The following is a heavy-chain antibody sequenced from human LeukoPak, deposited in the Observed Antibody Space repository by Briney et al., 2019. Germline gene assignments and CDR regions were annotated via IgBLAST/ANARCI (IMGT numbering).Heavy chain of an antibody. CDR1: GFTFSSYA. CDR3: ARAGHDAFDI. V-gene: IGHV3-23*01. Sequence: GGTLRLSCAASGFTFSSYAMSRVRQAPGKGLEWVSAISGSGGSTYYADSVKGRFTISRDNAKNSLYLQMNSLRAEDTAVYYCARAGHDAFDIWGQGTMVTVSS. CDR2: ISGSGGST. J-gene: IGHJ3*02.